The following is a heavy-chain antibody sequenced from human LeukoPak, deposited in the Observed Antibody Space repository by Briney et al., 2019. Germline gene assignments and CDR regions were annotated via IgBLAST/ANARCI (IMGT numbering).Heavy chain of an antibody. CDR2: IIPILGIA. CDR3: ARGGSIAAAGTYYYYGMDV. J-gene: IGHJ6*02. CDR1: GGTFSSYA. D-gene: IGHD6-13*01. V-gene: IGHV1-69*04. Sequence: SMKVSCKASGGTFSSYAISWVRQAPGQGLEWMGRIIPILGIANYAQKFQGRVTITADKSTSTAYMELSSLRSEDTAVYYCARGGSIAAAGTYYYYGMDVWGQGTTVTVSS.